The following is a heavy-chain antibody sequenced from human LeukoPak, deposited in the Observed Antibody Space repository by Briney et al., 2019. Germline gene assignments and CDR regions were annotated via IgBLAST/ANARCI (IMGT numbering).Heavy chain of an antibody. J-gene: IGHJ4*02. Sequence: PSETLSLTCTVSGGSISSSSYYWGWIRQPPGKGLEWIGSIYYSGSTYYNPSLKSRVTISVDTSKNQFSLKLSSVTAADTAVYYCARTHYYDRRVYWGQGTLVTVSS. V-gene: IGHV4-39*07. D-gene: IGHD3-10*02. CDR3: ARTHYYDRRVY. CDR2: IYYSGST. CDR1: GGSISSSSYY.